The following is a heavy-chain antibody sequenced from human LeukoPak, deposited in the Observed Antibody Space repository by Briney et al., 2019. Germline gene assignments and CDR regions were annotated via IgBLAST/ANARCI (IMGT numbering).Heavy chain of an antibody. CDR3: AKDRGGAILWFDI. D-gene: IGHD3-10*01. Sequence: GGSLRLSCEASGFTFSSYGMSWVRQAPGKGLVGGSGITGSGGSTYYADSVKGRFTISRDTSKNTLYLQMSSLRAADTAVYYCAKDRGGAILWFDIWGQGTMVTVSS. CDR1: GFTFSSYG. V-gene: IGHV3-23*01. CDR2: ITGSGGST. J-gene: IGHJ3*02.